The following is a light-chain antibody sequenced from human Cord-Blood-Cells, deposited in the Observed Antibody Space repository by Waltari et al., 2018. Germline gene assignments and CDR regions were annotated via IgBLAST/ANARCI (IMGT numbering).Light chain of an antibody. V-gene: IGLV2-14*01. CDR1: SSDVGGYNY. Sequence: QSALTQPASVSGSPGQSITISCTGTSSDVGGYNYVSWYPQHPGKAPKLMIYDGSSRPSGVSNRFSGSKSCNTASLTISGLQAEDEADYYCSSYTSSSTWVFGGGTKLTVL. CDR3: SSYTSSSTWV. J-gene: IGLJ3*02. CDR2: DGS.